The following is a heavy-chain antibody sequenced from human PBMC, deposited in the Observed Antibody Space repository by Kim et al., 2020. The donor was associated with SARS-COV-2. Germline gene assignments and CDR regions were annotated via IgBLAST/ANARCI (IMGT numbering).Heavy chain of an antibody. D-gene: IGHD3-10*01. CDR1: GFTFSSYA. V-gene: IGHV3-64D*06. CDR2: ISSNGGST. J-gene: IGHJ4*02. CDR3: VIMVRGVNNYFDY. Sequence: GGSLRLSCSASGFTFSSYAMHWVRQAPGKGLEYVSAISSNGGSTYYADSVKGRFTISRDNSKNTLYLQMSSLRAEDTAVYYCVIMVRGVNNYFDYWGQGTLVTVSS.